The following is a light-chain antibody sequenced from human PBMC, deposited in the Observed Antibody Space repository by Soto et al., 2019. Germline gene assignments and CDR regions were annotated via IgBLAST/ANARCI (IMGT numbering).Light chain of an antibody. CDR2: GAS. J-gene: IGKJ5*01. CDR3: QEYDALPIT. Sequence: VLTQKTASLSVSPGQTATLSCRASQSVGSAFGWYQQKPGQAPRLLIYGASTRAAGIPARFRGGGSGADFTLTITSLQSEDFAIYYCQEYDALPITFGQGTLLE. CDR1: QSVGSA. V-gene: IGKV3-15*01.